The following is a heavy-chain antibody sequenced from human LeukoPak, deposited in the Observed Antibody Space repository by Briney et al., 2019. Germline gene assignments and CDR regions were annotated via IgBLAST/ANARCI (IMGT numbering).Heavy chain of an antibody. CDR1: GFTFISYA. CDR3: ARDRALDY. Sequence: GRSLRLSCAASGFTFISYAMHWVREAPGKGLEWVAVISSDGSNKYYADSVKGRFTISRDNSKNTLYLQMNSLRAEDTAVYYCARDRALDYWGQGTLVTVSS. J-gene: IGHJ4*02. D-gene: IGHD3-10*01. V-gene: IGHV3-30*01. CDR2: ISSDGSNK.